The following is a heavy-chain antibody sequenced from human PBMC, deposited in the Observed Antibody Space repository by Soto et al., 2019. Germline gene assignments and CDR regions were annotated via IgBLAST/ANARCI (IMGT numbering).Heavy chain of an antibody. CDR1: GISVNTNS. Sequence: EVQLVQSGGGLVQPGGSLTISCAVSGISVNTNSMNWVRQAPGQGLEWVSVLYGDGTTHYADSVKGRFTISRDVSKNLLHLQMISLRGEDTAVYYCARDFGSTWYVFDYWGQGTLVVVSS. V-gene: IGHV3-66*01. J-gene: IGHJ4*02. D-gene: IGHD6-13*01. CDR2: LYGDGTT. CDR3: ARDFGSTWYVFDY.